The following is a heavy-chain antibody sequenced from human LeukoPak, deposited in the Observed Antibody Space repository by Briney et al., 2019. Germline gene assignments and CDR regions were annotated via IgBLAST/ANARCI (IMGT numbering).Heavy chain of an antibody. V-gene: IGHV3-66*01. CDR3: ARDPGAAAGNLWS. Sequence: GGSLRLSCVVSGFTVSNNFMTWVRQAPGKGLEWVSLIYSGGNIYYADSVKGRFTISRDGSKNTLYPQMNSLRAEDTAVYYCARDPGAAAGNLWSWGQGTLVTVSS. CDR1: GFTVSNNF. J-gene: IGHJ5*02. D-gene: IGHD6-13*01. CDR2: IYSGGNI.